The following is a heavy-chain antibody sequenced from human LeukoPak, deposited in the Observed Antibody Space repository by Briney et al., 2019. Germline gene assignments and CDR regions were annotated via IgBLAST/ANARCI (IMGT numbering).Heavy chain of an antibody. J-gene: IGHJ4*02. CDR2: IHHSGST. Sequence: PSETLSLTCAVYGGSFSGYYWSWIRQPPGKGLEWIGEIHHSGSTNHNPSLKSRVTISVDTSKNQFSLKLGSVTAADTAVYYCARGAGWTGTGFDYWGQGTLVTVSS. D-gene: IGHD1-1*01. CDR1: GGSFSGYY. CDR3: ARGAGWTGTGFDY. V-gene: IGHV4-34*01.